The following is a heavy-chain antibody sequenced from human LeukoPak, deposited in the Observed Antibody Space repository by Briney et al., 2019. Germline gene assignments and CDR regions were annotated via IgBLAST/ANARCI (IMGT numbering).Heavy chain of an antibody. J-gene: IGHJ1*01. CDR1: GGTFSSYA. D-gene: IGHD6-13*01. CDR2: IIPIFGTA. CDR3: ATQIAAAAPEYFQH. V-gene: IGHV1-69*13. Sequence: SGKVSCKASGGTFSSYAISWVRQAPGQGLEWMGGIIPIFGTANYAQKFQGRVTITADESTSTAYMELSSLRSEDTAVYYCATQIAAAAPEYFQHWGQGTLVTVSS.